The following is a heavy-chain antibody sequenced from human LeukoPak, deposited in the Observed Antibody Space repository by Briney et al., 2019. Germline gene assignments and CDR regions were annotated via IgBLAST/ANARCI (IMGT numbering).Heavy chain of an antibody. CDR2: ISSAGTT. CDR3: ARALEAANTYYFDY. D-gene: IGHD6-13*01. J-gene: IGHJ4*02. CDR1: GFTLSSSY. Sequence: GGSLRLSCAASGFTLSSSYMGWVRHAPGKELEWGSIISSAGTTYDADSVKGRFTISRDNSKNTVYLQVNSLRDEAAAVYYCARALEAANTYYFDYWGQGTMVIVSS. V-gene: IGHV3-66*01.